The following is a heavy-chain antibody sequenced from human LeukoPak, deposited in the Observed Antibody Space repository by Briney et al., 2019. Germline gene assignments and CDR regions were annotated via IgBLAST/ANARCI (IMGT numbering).Heavy chain of an antibody. V-gene: IGHV1-46*01. Sequence: ASVKVSCKASGYTFTSYYMHWVRQAPGQGLEWMGIINPSGGSTSYAQKFQGRVTMTRDTSTSTVYMELSSLRSEDTAVYYCARDQGVTIFGVVTAPPYYYMDVWGKGTTVTVSS. CDR3: ARDQGVTIFGVVTAPPYYYMDV. D-gene: IGHD3-3*01. CDR1: GYTFTSYY. J-gene: IGHJ6*03. CDR2: INPSGGST.